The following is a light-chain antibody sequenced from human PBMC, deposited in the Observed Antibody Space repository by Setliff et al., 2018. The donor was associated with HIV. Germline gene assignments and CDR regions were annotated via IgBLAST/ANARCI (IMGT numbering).Light chain of an antibody. Sequence: QSALTQPRSVSGSPGQSVTISCTGTSSDVGGYNYVSWYHQHPGKAPKLMISGVSKRPSGVPDRFSGSKSGNTASLTISGLQAEDEADYYCCSYAGNAYVFGAGTKVTVL. J-gene: IGLJ1*01. CDR3: CSYAGNAYV. CDR2: GVS. V-gene: IGLV2-11*01. CDR1: SSDVGGYNY.